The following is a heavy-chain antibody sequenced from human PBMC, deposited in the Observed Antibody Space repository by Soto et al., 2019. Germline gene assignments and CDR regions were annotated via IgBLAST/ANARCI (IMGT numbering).Heavy chain of an antibody. CDR2: ITGSGGVM. J-gene: IGHJ4*02. V-gene: IGHV3-48*03. Sequence: EVKLVESGGALVQPGGSLRLSCTASGFDFSGSEMNWFRQAPGKGLEWVAYITGSGGVMFHADSVKGRFSISGDNAKNSLFLEMSDLTADDTGVYYCAKVAPFILGSPFWGQGTLVTVSS. CDR1: GFDFSGSE. D-gene: IGHD2-21*01. CDR3: AKVAPFILGSPF.